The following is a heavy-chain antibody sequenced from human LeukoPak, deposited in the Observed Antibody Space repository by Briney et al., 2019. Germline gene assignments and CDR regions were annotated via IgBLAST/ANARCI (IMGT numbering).Heavy chain of an antibody. D-gene: IGHD6-19*01. V-gene: IGHV4-34*01. CDR1: GGSFSGYY. CDR2: INHSGST. J-gene: IGHJ5*02. Sequence: SETLSLTCAVYGGSFSGYYWSWIRQPPGKGLEWIGEINHSGSTNYNPSLKSRVTISVDTSKNQFSLKLSPVTAADTAVYYCARGPYSSGHPRNWFDPWGQGTLVTVSS. CDR3: ARGPYSSGHPRNWFDP.